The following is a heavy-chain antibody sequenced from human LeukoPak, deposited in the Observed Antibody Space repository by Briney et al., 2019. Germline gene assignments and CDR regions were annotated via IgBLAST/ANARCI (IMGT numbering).Heavy chain of an antibody. D-gene: IGHD2-2*01. CDR3: ARADCSSTSCYVSKEYYGMDV. Sequence: GGSLRLSCAASGFTFSDYYMSWIRQAPGKGLEWVSYISSSGSTIYYADSVKGRFTISRDNAKNSLYLQMNSLRAEDTAVYYCARADCSSTSCYVSKEYYGMDVWGQGTTVTVSS. V-gene: IGHV3-11*01. J-gene: IGHJ6*02. CDR2: ISSSGSTI. CDR1: GFTFSDYY.